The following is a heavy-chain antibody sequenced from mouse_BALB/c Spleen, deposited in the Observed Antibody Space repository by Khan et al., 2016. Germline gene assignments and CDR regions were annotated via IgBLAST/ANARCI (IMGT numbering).Heavy chain of an antibody. CDR2: INTYTGQP. CDR3: AREDGDGYAMDY. V-gene: IGHV9-3-1*01. D-gene: IGHD1-1*01. J-gene: IGHJ4*01. Sequence: QIQLVQSGPELKKPGETVKISCKASGYPFTNYGMNWVKQAPGKGLKWMGWINTYTGQPTYDDDFKGRFAFSLETSATTAYLQINNLKNEDTATYFCAREDGDGYAMDYWGQGTSVTVSS. CDR1: GYPFTNYG.